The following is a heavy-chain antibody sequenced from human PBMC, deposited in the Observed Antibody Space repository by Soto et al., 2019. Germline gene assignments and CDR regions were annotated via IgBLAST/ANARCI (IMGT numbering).Heavy chain of an antibody. J-gene: IGHJ6*02. Sequence: GGSLRLSCAASGFTFSSYGMHWVRQAPGKGLEWVAVISYDGSNKYYADSVKGRFTISRDNSKNTLYLQMNSLRTEDTAVYYCAKEIANYDILTGSKPPYYYYGMDVWGQGTTVTVSS. CDR3: AKEIANYDILTGSKPPYYYYGMDV. CDR2: ISYDGSNK. D-gene: IGHD3-9*01. V-gene: IGHV3-30*18. CDR1: GFTFSSYG.